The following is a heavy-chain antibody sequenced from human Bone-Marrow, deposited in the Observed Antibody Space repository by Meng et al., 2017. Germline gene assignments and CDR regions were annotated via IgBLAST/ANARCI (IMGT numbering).Heavy chain of an antibody. CDR1: GGTFISYG. J-gene: IGHJ6*02. Sequence: SVKVSCKASGGTFISYGINWMRQAPGQGLEWMGGIIPIFGAANYAEKFQGKVTITAEESTSTANMEMNSLKSEDTTVYYCAKYHHSAAVDTGYYHGMDVWGQGTTVTVSS. CDR2: IIPIFGAA. CDR3: AKYHHSAAVDTGYYHGMDV. V-gene: IGHV1-69*13. D-gene: IGHD6-13*01.